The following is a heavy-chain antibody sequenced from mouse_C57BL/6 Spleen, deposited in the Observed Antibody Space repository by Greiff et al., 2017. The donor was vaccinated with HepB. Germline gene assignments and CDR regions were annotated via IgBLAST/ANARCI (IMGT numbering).Heavy chain of an antibody. CDR3: ARDGDWDAFDY. CDR2: ISDGGSYT. J-gene: IGHJ2*01. V-gene: IGHV5-4*01. D-gene: IGHD4-1*01. CDR1: GFTFSSYA. Sequence: EVKVVESGGGLVKPGGSLKLSCAASGFTFSSYAMSWVRQTPEKRLEWVATISDGGSYTYYPDNVKGRFTISRDNAKNNLYLQMSHLKSEDTAMYYCARDGDWDAFDYWGQGTTLTVSS.